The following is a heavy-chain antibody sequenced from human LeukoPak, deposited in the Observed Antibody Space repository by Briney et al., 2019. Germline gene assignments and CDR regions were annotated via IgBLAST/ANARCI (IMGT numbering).Heavy chain of an antibody. CDR2: IYYSGST. Sequence: NTSETLSLTCTVSGGSISSSSYYWGWIRQPPGKGLEWIGSIYYSGSTYYNPSLKSRVTISVDTSKNQFSLKLSSVTAADTAVYYCARKMVIAILVWYFDYWGQGTLVTVSS. CDR3: ARKMVIAILVWYFDY. J-gene: IGHJ4*02. CDR1: GGSISSSSYY. D-gene: IGHD2-21*01. V-gene: IGHV4-39*07.